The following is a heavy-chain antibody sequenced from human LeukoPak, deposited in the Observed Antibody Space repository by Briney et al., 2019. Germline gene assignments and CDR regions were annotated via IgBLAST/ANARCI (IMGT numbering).Heavy chain of an antibody. D-gene: IGHD6-13*01. CDR3: ARVGDIAAAGRP. CDR2: INPNSGGT. V-gene: IGHV1-2*02. J-gene: IGHJ5*02. CDR1: GYTFTGYY. Sequence: ASVKVSCKASGYTFTGYYMHWVRQAPGQGLEWMGWINPNSGGTNCAQKFQGRVTMTRDTSISTAYMELSRLRSDDAAVYYCARVGDIAAAGRPWGQGTLVTVSS.